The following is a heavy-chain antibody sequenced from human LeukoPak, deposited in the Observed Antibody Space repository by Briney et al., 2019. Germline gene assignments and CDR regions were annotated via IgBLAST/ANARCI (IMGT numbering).Heavy chain of an antibody. D-gene: IGHD1-26*01. Sequence: GGSLRLSCAASGFTFSNYGMNWVRQVPGKGLEWVSYISSGSINIYYADSVKGRFTISRDNSKNTLYLQMNSLRAEDTAVYYCATDGLDSAGATEFAFDIWGQGTMVTVSS. CDR1: GFTFSNYG. V-gene: IGHV3-48*01. J-gene: IGHJ3*02. CDR2: ISSGSINI. CDR3: ATDGLDSAGATEFAFDI.